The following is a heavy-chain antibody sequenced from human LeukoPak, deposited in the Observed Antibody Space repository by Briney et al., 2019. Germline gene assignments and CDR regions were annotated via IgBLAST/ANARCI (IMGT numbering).Heavy chain of an antibody. CDR2: IRGYNGVT. V-gene: IGHV1-18*04. CDR3: ARDRIGVAGTAPEY. Sequence: PSVKVSCTASGYTFTNYYMNWVRQAPGQGLEWMGCIRGYNGVTNYPQKLQGRVTMTTDTSTTTVYMELRSLRSDDTAVYYCARDRIGVAGTAPEYWGQGALVAVSS. J-gene: IGHJ4*02. CDR1: GYTFTNYY. D-gene: IGHD6-19*01.